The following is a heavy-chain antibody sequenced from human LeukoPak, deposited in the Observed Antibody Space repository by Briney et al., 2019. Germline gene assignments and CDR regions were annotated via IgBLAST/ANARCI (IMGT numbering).Heavy chain of an antibody. D-gene: IGHD6-6*01. V-gene: IGHV4-4*07. CDR1: GGSISSYY. CDR3: ARDHVSSSSDWFDP. Sequence: SETLSLTCTVSGGSISSYYWSWIRQPAGKGLEWIGRIYTSGSTNYNPSLKSRVTMLVDTSKNQFSLKLSSVTAADAAVYYCARDHVSSSSDWFDPWGQGTLVTVSS. CDR2: IYTSGST. J-gene: IGHJ5*02.